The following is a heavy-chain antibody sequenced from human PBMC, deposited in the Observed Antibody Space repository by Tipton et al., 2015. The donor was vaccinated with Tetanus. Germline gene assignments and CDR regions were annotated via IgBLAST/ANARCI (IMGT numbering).Heavy chain of an antibody. V-gene: IGHV4-39*01. Sequence: TLSLTCTVSGGSISSSSYYWGWIRQPPGKGLEWIGSIYYSGSTYYNPSLKSRVTISVDTSKNQFSLKLSSVTAADAAVYYCARANAYWGVREFDPWGQGTLVTVSS. J-gene: IGHJ5*02. CDR2: IYYSGST. CDR3: ARANAYWGVREFDP. D-gene: IGHD3-16*01. CDR1: GGSISSSSYY.